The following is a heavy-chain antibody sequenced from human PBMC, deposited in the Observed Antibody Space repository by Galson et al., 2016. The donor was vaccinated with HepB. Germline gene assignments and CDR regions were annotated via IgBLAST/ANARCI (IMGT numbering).Heavy chain of an antibody. V-gene: IGHV3-48*03. CDR3: AKDIGVVGRYYYYGMDV. D-gene: IGHD1-26*01. Sequence: SLRLPCAASGFTFSRYEMNWVRQAPGKGLEWVSYISSSGTTIYYADSVKGRFTISRDNSKSTLYLQMNSLRAEDTAVFYCAKDIGVVGRYYYYGMDVWGQGTTVTVSS. J-gene: IGHJ6*02. CDR1: GFTFSRYE. CDR2: ISSSGTTI.